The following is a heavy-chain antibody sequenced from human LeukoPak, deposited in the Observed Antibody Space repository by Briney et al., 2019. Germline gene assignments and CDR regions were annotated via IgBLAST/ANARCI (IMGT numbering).Heavy chain of an antibody. CDR3: ARNYYDSSGYYPHDY. D-gene: IGHD3-22*01. CDR2: ISYDGSNK. Sequence: GGSLRLSCAASGFTFSSYGMHWVRQAPGKGLERVAVISYDGSNKYHADSVKGRFTISRDNSKNTLYLQMNSLRAEDTAVYYCARNYYDSSGYYPHDYWGQGTLVTVSS. J-gene: IGHJ4*02. CDR1: GFTFSSYG. V-gene: IGHV3-30*03.